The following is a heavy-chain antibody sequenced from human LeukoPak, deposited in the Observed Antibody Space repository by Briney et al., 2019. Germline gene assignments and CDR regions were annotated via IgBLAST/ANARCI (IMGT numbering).Heavy chain of an antibody. CDR1: GYTFTSYG. CDR3: ARRLPAYYWYYDFWSVYGMDV. D-gene: IGHD3-3*01. Sequence: GASGKVSCRAAGYTFTSYGISWGREATGQGREWMGGMNPNRVNTGYAQKFQPSVTMSRNTSLRTAYMQLSTLTSEDTAVYYCARRLPAYYWYYDFWSVYGMDVWGQGTTVTVSS. J-gene: IGHJ6*02. CDR2: MNPNRVNT. V-gene: IGHV1-8*02.